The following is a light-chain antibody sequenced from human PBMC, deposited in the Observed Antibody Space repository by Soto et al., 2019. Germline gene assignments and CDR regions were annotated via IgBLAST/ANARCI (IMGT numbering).Light chain of an antibody. Sequence: QSVLTQPPSASGSPGQSVTISCTGTSSDVGGYNYVSWYQQHPGKAPKLMIYEVSKRPSGVPDRFSGSKSGNTASLTVSGLQAEDEADSYCCSYAGSNNLVFGGGTQLTVL. V-gene: IGLV2-8*01. CDR1: SSDVGGYNY. J-gene: IGLJ2*01. CDR3: CSYAGSNNLV. CDR2: EVS.